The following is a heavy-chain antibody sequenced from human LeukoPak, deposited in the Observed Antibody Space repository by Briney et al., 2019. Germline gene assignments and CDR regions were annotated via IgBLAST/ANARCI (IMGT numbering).Heavy chain of an antibody. V-gene: IGHV3-7*02. Sequence: GGSLRLSCAASGFTFSNYWMIWVRQAPGQGLEWVANIKQDGSKKSYVDSVKGRFTISRDNAKNSLFLQTNSLRAEDTAIYYCAGGPHFDYCGQGTLVTVSS. CDR3: AGGPHFDY. J-gene: IGHJ4*02. CDR1: GFTFSNYW. CDR2: IKQDGSKK.